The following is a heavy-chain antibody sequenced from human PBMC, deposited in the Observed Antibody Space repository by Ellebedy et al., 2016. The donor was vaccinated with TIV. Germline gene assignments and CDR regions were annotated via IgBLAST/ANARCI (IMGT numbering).Heavy chain of an antibody. CDR3: ASQGGGATPV. V-gene: IGHV3-74*01. CDR2: INSDGSST. J-gene: IGHJ4*02. Sequence: GESLKISCAASGFTFSSYWMHWVRQAPGKGLVWVSRINSDGSSTYYADSVKGRFTISRDNSKNTLYLQMNSLRAEDTAVYYCASQGGGATPVWGQGTLVTVSS. CDR1: GFTFSSYW. D-gene: IGHD1-26*01.